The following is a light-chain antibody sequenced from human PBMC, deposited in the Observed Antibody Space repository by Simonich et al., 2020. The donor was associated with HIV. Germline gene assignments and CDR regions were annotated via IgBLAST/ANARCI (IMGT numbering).Light chain of an antibody. CDR3: CSYAGTYTFG. CDR1: SSDVGGYNY. Sequence: QSALTQPRSVSGSPGQSVTISCTGTSSDVGGYNYVSWYQQHPGKVPKLMIYDVCKRPSGVPDRFSGSKSGNTASLTISGLQAEDEADYYCCSYAGTYTFGFGGGTKLTVL. CDR2: DVC. J-gene: IGLJ2*01. V-gene: IGLV2-11*01.